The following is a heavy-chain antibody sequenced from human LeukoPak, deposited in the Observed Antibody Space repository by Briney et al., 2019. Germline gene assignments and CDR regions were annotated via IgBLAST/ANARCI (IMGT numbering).Heavy chain of an antibody. V-gene: IGHV3-33*01. Sequence: GGSLRLSCAASGFSFSTYGMLGVPQAPGKGLEGVAVIWYDGSNKYYADSVKGRFTISRDNSKNTLYLQMNSLRVEDTAVYYCARGGPEWPLDYWGQGTLVTVST. CDR2: IWYDGSNK. CDR3: ARGGPEWPLDY. D-gene: IGHD3-3*01. J-gene: IGHJ4*02. CDR1: GFSFSTYG.